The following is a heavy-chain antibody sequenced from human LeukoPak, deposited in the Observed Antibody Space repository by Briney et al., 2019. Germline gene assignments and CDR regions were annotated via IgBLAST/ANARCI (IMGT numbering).Heavy chain of an antibody. Sequence: PSETLSLTCTVSGGSISSSSYYWGWVRQAPGKGLEWVSAISGSGGSTYYADSVKGRFTISRDNSKNTLYLQMNSLRAEDTAVYYCKWLFDAFDIWGQGTMVTVSS. CDR3: KWLFDAFDI. J-gene: IGHJ3*02. V-gene: IGHV3-23*01. CDR2: ISGSGGST. CDR1: GGSISSSSYY. D-gene: IGHD3-22*01.